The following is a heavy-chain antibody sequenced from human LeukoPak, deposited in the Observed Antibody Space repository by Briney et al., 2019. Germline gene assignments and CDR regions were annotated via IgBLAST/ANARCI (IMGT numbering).Heavy chain of an antibody. Sequence: PGGSLRLSCAASGFTFSSYWMSWVRQAPGKGLEWVANIKQDGSEKYYVDSVKGRFTISRDNAKNSLYLQMNSLRAEDTAVYYCAKDQYYYDSSGYHYFDYWGQGTLVTVSS. J-gene: IGHJ4*02. V-gene: IGHV3-7*01. CDR1: GFTFSSYW. CDR3: AKDQYYYDSSGYHYFDY. CDR2: IKQDGSEK. D-gene: IGHD3-22*01.